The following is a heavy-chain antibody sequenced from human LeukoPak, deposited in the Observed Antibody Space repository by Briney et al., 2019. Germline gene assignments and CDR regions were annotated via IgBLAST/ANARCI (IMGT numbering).Heavy chain of an antibody. V-gene: IGHV3-53*01. CDR1: GFSVSNSY. CDR2: FYKGDST. CDR3: AKLVTMIVVVTYYFDY. Sequence: GGSLRLSCAASGFSVSNSYMYWVRQAPGKGLEWVSFFYKGDSTYYADSVKGRFTISRDNSKNTLYLQMNSLRAEDTAVYYCAKLVTMIVVVTYYFDYWGQGTLVTVSS. D-gene: IGHD3-22*01. J-gene: IGHJ4*02.